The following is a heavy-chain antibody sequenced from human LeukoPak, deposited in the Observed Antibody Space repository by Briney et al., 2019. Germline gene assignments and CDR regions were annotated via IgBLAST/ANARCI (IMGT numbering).Heavy chain of an antibody. CDR2: ISSAGAT. CDR1: GFTVSRNY. J-gene: IGHJ6*02. CDR3: ATRGLPGYYYGMDV. V-gene: IGHV3-66*01. D-gene: IGHD2-21*02. Sequence: GGSLRLSCAASGFTVSRNYMSWARLAPGKGLEWVSIISSAGATHYADSVKGRFTISRDNSKNTLYLQMNSLRAKDTAVYYCATRGLPGYYYGMDVWGQGTTVTVSS.